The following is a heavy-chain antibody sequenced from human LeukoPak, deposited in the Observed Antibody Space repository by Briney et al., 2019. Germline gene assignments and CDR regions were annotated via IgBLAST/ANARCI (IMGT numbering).Heavy chain of an antibody. V-gene: IGHV1-69*01. J-gene: IGHJ5*02. CDR1: GATFSSYA. Sequence: ASVKVSCKASGATFSSYAISRVRQAPGQGLEWMGGIIPIFGTANYAQKFQGRVTITADESTSTAYMELSSLRSEDTAVYYCARDTGYCSSTSCQPNWFDPWGQGTLVTVSS. D-gene: IGHD2-2*01. CDR3: ARDTGYCSSTSCQPNWFDP. CDR2: IIPIFGTA.